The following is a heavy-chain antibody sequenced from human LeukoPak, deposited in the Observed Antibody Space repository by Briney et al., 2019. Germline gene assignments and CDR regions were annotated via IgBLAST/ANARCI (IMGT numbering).Heavy chain of an antibody. CDR1: GASITNSNTY. V-gene: IGHV4-31*03. D-gene: IGHD3-10*01. J-gene: IGHJ2*01. CDR2: VSYSGST. CDR3: ARDPALVRANWYFDP. Sequence: SETLSLTCTVSGASITNSNTYWTWIRQFPGKGLEWIGYVSYSGSTLYNPSLRSRVIISSDTSKNQFFLKLNFVTAADRALYFCARDPALVRANWYFDPWGRGILVTVSS.